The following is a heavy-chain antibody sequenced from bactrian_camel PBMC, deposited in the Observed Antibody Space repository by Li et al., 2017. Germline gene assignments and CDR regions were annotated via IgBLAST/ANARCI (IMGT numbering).Heavy chain of an antibody. V-gene: IGHV3S1*01. D-gene: IGHD5*01. CDR3: VSQEPSTTGFGF. CDR2: IYTGGGST. CDR1: GYTYSSYC. J-gene: IGHJ6*01. Sequence: VQLVESGGGSVRAGGSLRLSCAASGYTYSSYCMGWFRQAPGKEREGVAAIYTGGGSTYYADSVKGRFTISRDNAKNTLYLQLNSLKSEDASVYYCVSQEPSTTGFGFWGQGTQVTVS.